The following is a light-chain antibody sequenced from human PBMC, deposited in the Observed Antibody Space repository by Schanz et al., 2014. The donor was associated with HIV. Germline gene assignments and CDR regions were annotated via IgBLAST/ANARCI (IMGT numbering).Light chain of an antibody. J-gene: IGKJ1*01. V-gene: IGKV1-17*01. CDR1: QGIGNE. CDR3: QQYNTYWT. Sequence: DIQMTQSPSSLSASVGDTVTITCRASQGIGNELGWYQQKPGKAPKRLIYAASFLQSEVPSRFIGSGSGTEFTLTISSLQPDDFATYYCQQYNTYWTFGQGTKVEIK. CDR2: AAS.